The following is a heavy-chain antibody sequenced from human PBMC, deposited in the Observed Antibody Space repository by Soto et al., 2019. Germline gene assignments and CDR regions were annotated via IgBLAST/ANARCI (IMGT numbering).Heavy chain of an antibody. D-gene: IGHD3-16*01. CDR1: SGSVSSDRW. J-gene: IGHJ4*02. CDR3: TTRSYGTYYFHY. CDR2: IYPTGST. Sequence: PSETLSLTCAVSSGSVSSDRWWSWVRQPPGKGLEWIGEIYPTGSTSSSPSLKGRITISVDKSSNQFSLELISVTAADTAIYYCTTRSYGTYYFHYWGQGTRVTVSS. V-gene: IGHV4-4*02.